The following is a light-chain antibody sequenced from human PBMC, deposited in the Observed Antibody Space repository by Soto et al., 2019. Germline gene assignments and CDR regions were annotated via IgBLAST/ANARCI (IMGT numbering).Light chain of an antibody. CDR1: QSISRD. V-gene: IGKV1-39*01. CDR3: QQNYSTPLA. Sequence: TQSPATLSASPGDRATISCRASQSISRDLDWYQQKPGKAPSLLIYAASTLDSGVPSRFSGSGSGTDFTLTISSLQLEDFATYYCQQNYSTPLAFGGGTKVDNK. J-gene: IGKJ4*01. CDR2: AAS.